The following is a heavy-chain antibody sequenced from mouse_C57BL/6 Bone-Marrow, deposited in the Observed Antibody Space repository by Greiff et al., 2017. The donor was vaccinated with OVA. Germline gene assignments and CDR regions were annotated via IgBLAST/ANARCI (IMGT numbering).Heavy chain of an antibody. V-gene: IGHV1-85*01. CDR2: IYPRDGST. CDR3: ARTDYGSSYEAVDY. J-gene: IGHJ4*01. CDR1: GYTFTGYD. Sequence: QVQLKESGPELVKPGASVKLSCKASGYTFTGYDINWVKQRPGQGLEWIGWIYPRDGSTKYNEKVKGKATLTVDKSSSTAYMELHSLTSEDSAVYFCARTDYGSSYEAVDYWGQGTSVTVSS. D-gene: IGHD1-1*01.